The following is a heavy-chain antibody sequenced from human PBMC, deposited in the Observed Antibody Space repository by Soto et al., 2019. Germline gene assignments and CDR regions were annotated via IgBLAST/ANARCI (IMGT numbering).Heavy chain of an antibody. D-gene: IGHD4-17*01. CDR2: ISYDVSNK. CDR1: GFSFTSYG. CDR3: AKNYGDYTYYYYGMDV. J-gene: IGHJ6*02. Sequence: GSLRLSCAASGFSFTSYGMHWVRQAPGKGLEWVAVISYDVSNKYYADSVKGRFTISRDNSKNTLHLQMNSLRAEDTAVYYCAKNYGDYTYYYYGMDVWGPGTTVTVSS. V-gene: IGHV3-30*18.